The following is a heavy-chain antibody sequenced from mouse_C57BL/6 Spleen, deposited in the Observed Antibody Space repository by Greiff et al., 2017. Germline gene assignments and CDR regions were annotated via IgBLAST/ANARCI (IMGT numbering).Heavy chain of an antibody. V-gene: IGHV1-82*01. J-gene: IGHJ4*01. D-gene: IGHD1-1*01. Sequence: QLQQSGPELVKPGASVKISCKASGYAFSSSWMNWVKQRPGKGLEWIGRIYPGDGDTNYNGTFKGKATLTADKSSSTAYMQLSSLTSEDSAVYFCAYGSSYRYAMDYWGQGTSVTVSS. CDR3: AYGSSYRYAMDY. CDR2: IYPGDGDT. CDR1: GYAFSSSW.